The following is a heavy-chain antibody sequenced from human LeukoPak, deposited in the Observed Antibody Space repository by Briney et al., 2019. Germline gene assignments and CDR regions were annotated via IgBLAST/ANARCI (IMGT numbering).Heavy chain of an antibody. CDR3: ARHKGYGDYPIDY. CDR2: IYYSGST. CDR1: GGSISSYY. V-gene: IGHV4-59*08. D-gene: IGHD4-17*01. J-gene: IGHJ4*02. Sequence: PSETLSLTCTVSGGSISSYYWSWIRQPPGKGLEWIGYIYYSGSTNYNPSLKSRVTISVDTSKNQFSLKLSSVTAADTAVYYCARHKGYGDYPIDYRGQGTLVTVSS.